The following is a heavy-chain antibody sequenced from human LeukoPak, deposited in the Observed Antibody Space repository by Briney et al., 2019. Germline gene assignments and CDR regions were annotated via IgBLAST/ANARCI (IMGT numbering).Heavy chain of an antibody. Sequence: GGSLRLSCAASGFTFISYSIHWVRQAPGKGLEWVAFIRYDGSNKYYADSVKGRFTISRDNSKNTVYLQMNSLRAEDTAVYYCAREVASCFGCYDYWGQGTLVTVSS. V-gene: IGHV3-30*02. J-gene: IGHJ4*02. D-gene: IGHD2-2*01. CDR1: GFTFISYS. CDR3: AREVASCFGCYDY. CDR2: IRYDGSNK.